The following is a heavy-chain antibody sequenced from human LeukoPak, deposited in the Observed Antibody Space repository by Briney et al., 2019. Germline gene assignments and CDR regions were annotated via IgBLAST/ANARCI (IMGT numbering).Heavy chain of an antibody. D-gene: IGHD1-26*01. J-gene: IGHJ6*02. V-gene: IGHV3-30*18. CDR2: ISYDGSNK. Sequence: GGSLRLSCAASGFTSSSYGMHWVRQAPGKGLEWVAVISYDGSNKYYADSVKGRFTISRDNSKNTLYLQMNSLRAEDTAVYYCAKDGTPYYYGMDVWGQGTTVTVSS. CDR3: AKDGTPYYYGMDV. CDR1: GFTSSSYG.